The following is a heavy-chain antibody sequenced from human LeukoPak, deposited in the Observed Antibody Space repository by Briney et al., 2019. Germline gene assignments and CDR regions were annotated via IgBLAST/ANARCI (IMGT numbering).Heavy chain of an antibody. V-gene: IGHV3-30-3*01. CDR3: AREGAVTMISVVITSFAS. CDR2: ISYDGSNK. CDR1: GFTFSSSA. Sequence: GGSLRLSCVASGFTFSSSAMHWVRQAPGRGLEWVAVISYDGSNKFYADSVKGRFSISRDNSMDTVYLQMNSLRAEDTAVYYCAREGAVTMISVVITSFASWGQGTLVTVSS. J-gene: IGHJ4*02. D-gene: IGHD3-22*01.